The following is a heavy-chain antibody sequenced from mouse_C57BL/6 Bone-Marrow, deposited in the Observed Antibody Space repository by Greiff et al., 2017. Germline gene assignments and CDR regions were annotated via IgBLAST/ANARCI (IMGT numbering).Heavy chain of an antibody. D-gene: IGHD1-1*01. J-gene: IGHJ1*03. CDR1: GYTFTSYW. Sequence: VQLQQPGAELVKPGASVKLSCKASGYTFTSYWMHWVKQRPGQGLEWIGMIHPNSGSTNYNEKFKSKATLTVDKSSSTAYMQLSSLTSEDSAVYYCARGYYGSSPRWYFDVWGTGTTVTVSS. V-gene: IGHV1-64*01. CDR2: IHPNSGST. CDR3: ARGYYGSSPRWYFDV.